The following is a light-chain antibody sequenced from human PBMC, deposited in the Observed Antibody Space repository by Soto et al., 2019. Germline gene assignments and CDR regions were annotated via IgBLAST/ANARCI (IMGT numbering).Light chain of an antibody. CDR2: GAS. CDR1: QTVTNDY. J-gene: IGKJ5*01. Sequence: EVVLTQSPGTLSLSPGERVTLSCRASQTVTNDYLAWYQQKDGQAPRLLIYGASSRATGIPDRFSGSGSGTDFTLTIGRLEPEDFAVYYCQQYGSSPLTFGGGTRLEIK. V-gene: IGKV3-20*01. CDR3: QQYGSSPLT.